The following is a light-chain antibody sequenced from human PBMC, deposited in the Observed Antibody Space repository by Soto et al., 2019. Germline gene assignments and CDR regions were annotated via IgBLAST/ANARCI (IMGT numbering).Light chain of an antibody. Sequence: AIRMTPSPSSFSASTGDRVPITCRASQGISSYLAWYQQKPGKAPKLLVYAASTLQYGVPSRFSGSGSGTDFTLTISSLQPDEFATYYCIQDINYPWTVGQGTKVAIK. J-gene: IGKJ1*01. CDR2: AAS. CDR3: IQDINYPWT. CDR1: QGISSY. V-gene: IGKV1-8*01.